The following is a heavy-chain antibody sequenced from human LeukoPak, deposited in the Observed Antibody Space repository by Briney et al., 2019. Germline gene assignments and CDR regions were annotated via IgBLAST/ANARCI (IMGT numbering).Heavy chain of an antibody. CDR2: IYYSGST. Sequence: PSETLSLTCTVSGGSISSYYWSWIRQSPGKGLERIGYIYYSGSTNYNPSLQSRVTISVDTSKNQFSLKLSSVTAADTAVYYCARHRSIVGATGGFDIWGQGTMVTVSS. J-gene: IGHJ3*02. CDR3: ARHRSIVGATGGFDI. V-gene: IGHV4-59*08. D-gene: IGHD1-26*01. CDR1: GGSISSYY.